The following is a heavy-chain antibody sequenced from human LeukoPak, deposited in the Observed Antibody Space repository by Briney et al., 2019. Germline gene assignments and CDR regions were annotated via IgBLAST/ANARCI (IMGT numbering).Heavy chain of an antibody. CDR3: AKEAAVAGTEEFFDY. V-gene: IGHV3-30*02. J-gene: IGHJ4*02. CDR1: GFTFSSYG. D-gene: IGHD6-19*01. CDR2: IRYDGSNK. Sequence: PGGSLRLPCAASGFTFSSYGMHWVRQAPGKGLEWVAFIRYDGSNKYYADSVKGRFTISRDNSKNTLYLQMNSLRAEDTAVYYCAKEAAVAGTEEFFDYWGQGTLVTVSS.